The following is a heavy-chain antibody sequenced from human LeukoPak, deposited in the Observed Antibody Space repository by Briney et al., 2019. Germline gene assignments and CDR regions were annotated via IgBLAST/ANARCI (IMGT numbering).Heavy chain of an antibody. CDR3: ARDYYDSSGSDAFDI. J-gene: IGHJ3*02. V-gene: IGHV1-8*02. Sequence: ASVKVSCKASGYTFTSYYMHWVRQAPGQGLEWMGWMNPNSGNTGYAQKFQGRVTMTRNTSISTAYMELSSLRSEDTAVYYCARDYYDSSGSDAFDIWGQGTMVTVSS. D-gene: IGHD3-22*01. CDR1: GYTFTSYY. CDR2: MNPNSGNT.